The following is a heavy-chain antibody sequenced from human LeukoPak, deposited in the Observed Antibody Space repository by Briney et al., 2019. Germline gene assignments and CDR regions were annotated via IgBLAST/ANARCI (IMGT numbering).Heavy chain of an antibody. V-gene: IGHV4-4*02. Sequence: MPSETLSLTCAVSGGSISSSNWWSWVRQPPGKGLEWIGEIYHSGSTNYNPSLKSRVTISVDKSKNQFSLKLSSVTAADTAVYYCARVYFKDDILTGPHHPPDWFDPWGQGTLVTVSS. J-gene: IGHJ5*02. CDR3: ARVYFKDDILTGPHHPPDWFDP. D-gene: IGHD3-9*01. CDR1: GGSISSSNW. CDR2: IYHSGST.